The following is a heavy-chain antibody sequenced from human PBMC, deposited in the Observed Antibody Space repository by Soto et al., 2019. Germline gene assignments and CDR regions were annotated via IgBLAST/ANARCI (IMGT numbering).Heavy chain of an antibody. CDR2: ISYDGNTQ. J-gene: IGHJ3*01. V-gene: IGHV3-30*03. CDR1: GFTFNTSG. CDR3: ARRASR. D-gene: IGHD1-26*01. Sequence: GGSLRLACEASGFTFNTSGMHWVRQAPDKRLEWVAVISYDGNTQYYGDSVKGRFTISRDNAKSTLYLQMSSLRAEDSAVYYCARRASRWGQGTMVTVSS.